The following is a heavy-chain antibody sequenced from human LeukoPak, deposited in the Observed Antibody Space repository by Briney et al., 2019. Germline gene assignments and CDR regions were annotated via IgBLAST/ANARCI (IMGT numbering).Heavy chain of an antibody. V-gene: IGHV1-69*05. CDR3: ASWHHGDYGKYWFDP. Sequence: ASVKVSCKASGGTFSSYAISWVRQAPGQGLEWMGGIIPIFGTANYAQKFQGRVTITTDESTSTAYMELSSLRSEDTAVYYCASWHHGDYGKYWFDPWGQGTPVTVSS. J-gene: IGHJ5*02. CDR1: GGTFSSYA. CDR2: IIPIFGTA. D-gene: IGHD4-17*01.